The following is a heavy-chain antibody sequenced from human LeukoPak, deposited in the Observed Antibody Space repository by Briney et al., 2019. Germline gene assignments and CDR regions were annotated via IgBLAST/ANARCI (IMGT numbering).Heavy chain of an antibody. CDR2: INPKRGGT. D-gene: IGHD2-2*01. J-gene: IGHJ3*02. CDR3: VKGYCSSTSCYANAFDI. Sequence: ASVTVSCKASGYTFTRYYIHLVRQAPGHGLGWVGWINPKRGGTNYAQKFQGRVTMTRDTSISTAYMELSRLRSDDTAVYYCVKGYCSSTSCYANAFDIWGQGTMVTVSS. V-gene: IGHV1-2*02. CDR1: GYTFTRYY.